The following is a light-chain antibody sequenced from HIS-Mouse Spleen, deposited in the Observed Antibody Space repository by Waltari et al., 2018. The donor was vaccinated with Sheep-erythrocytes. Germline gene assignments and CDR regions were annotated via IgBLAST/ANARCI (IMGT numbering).Light chain of an antibody. CDR1: SSDVGGYNY. V-gene: IGLV2-11*01. CDR2: DVS. J-gene: IGLJ3*02. CDR3: CSYAGSYTFWV. Sequence: QSALTQPRSVSGSPGQSVTISCTGTSSDVGGYNYVSWNQQHPGKAPKLMLYDVSKRPSGVPDRFSGSKSCTTASLTISGLQAEDEADYYCCSYAGSYTFWVFGGGTKLTVL.